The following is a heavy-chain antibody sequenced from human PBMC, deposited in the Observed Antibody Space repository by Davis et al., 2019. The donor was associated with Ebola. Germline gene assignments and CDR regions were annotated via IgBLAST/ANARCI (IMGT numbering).Heavy chain of an antibody. D-gene: IGHD3-10*01. J-gene: IGHJ4*02. CDR2: ISSRSDMK. V-gene: IGHV3-48*02. CDR1: GFTFSSFS. Sequence: GESLKISCAASGFTFSSFSMNWVRQAPGRGLEWVSFISSRSDMKSYADSVKGRFTIYRDDARNSLFLQMNSLREEDTAVYYCAREESYYGGYLDLWGQGILVTVSS. CDR3: AREESYYGGYLDL.